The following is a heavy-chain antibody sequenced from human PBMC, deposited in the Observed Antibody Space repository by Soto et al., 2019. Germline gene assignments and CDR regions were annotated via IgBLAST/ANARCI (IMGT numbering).Heavy chain of an antibody. J-gene: IGHJ5*01. CDR1: GDSISTPDYY. D-gene: IGHD3-3*02. Sequence: QVQLQESGPGLVKPSETLSLTCTVSGDSISTPDYYWSWLRQPPGKGLEWIGYVYYRGSIYYNPSLESRITISVDTSKNQFSLKLTSVTAADSAVYFCARVTFTPNWFDSWGPGTLVTVSS. CDR2: VYYRGSI. V-gene: IGHV4-30-4*01. CDR3: ARVTFTPNWFDS.